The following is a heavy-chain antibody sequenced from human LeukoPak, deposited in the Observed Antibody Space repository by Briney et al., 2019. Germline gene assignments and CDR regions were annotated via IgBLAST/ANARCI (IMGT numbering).Heavy chain of an antibody. Sequence: GGSLRLSCAASGLTFSTYAMSWVRQAPGKGLEWVSAISGNGDTTYYADSVKGRFTISRDNSKSTVYLHMNSLRAEDTALYYCAKDLSDSSYYYYYMDVWGKGTTVTVSS. CDR2: ISGNGDTT. J-gene: IGHJ6*03. V-gene: IGHV3-23*01. D-gene: IGHD2-15*01. CDR3: AKDLSDSSYYYYYMDV. CDR1: GLTFSTYA.